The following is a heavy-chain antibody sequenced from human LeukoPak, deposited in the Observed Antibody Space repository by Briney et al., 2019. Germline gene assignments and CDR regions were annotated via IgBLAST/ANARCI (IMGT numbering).Heavy chain of an antibody. D-gene: IGHD3-22*01. CDR2: ISSSGSTI. CDR3: ASRNYYDSSGAFDI. V-gene: IGHV3-11*01. CDR1: GFTLSDYY. Sequence: GGSLRLSCAASGFTLSDYYMSWIRQAPGKGLEWVSYISSSGSTIYYADSVKGRFTISRDNAKNSLYLQMNSLRAEDTAVYYCASRNYYDSSGAFDIWGQGTMVTVSS. J-gene: IGHJ3*02.